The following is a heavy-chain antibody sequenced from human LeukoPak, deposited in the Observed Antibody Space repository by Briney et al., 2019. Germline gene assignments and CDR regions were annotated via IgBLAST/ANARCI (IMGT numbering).Heavy chain of an antibody. J-gene: IGHJ3*02. D-gene: IGHD6-6*01. CDR1: GFTFSIYA. CDR2: ISGSGGTA. Sequence: GGSLRLSCAASGFTFSIYAMSWVRQAPGKGLEWVSAISGSGGTAYYADSVKGRFTISRDNAKNSLYLQMNSLRAEDTAVYYCARGVAALSVFDIWGQGTMVTVSS. CDR3: ARGVAALSVFDI. V-gene: IGHV3-23*01.